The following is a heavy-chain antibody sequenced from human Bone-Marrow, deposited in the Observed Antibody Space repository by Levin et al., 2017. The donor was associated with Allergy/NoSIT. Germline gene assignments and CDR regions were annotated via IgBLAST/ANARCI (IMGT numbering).Heavy chain of an antibody. CDR3: ARAVRGHLLSDF. CDR2: MNPSSTNT. J-gene: IGHJ4*02. V-gene: IGHV1-8*01. Sequence: ASVKVSCKTSGYIFTSFDIIWVRQATGQGLEWMGWMNPSSTNTGYSQRFQGRVTMTATTSINTACMELSSLTSEDTALYFCARAVRGHLLSDFWGQGTQVTVSS. CDR1: GYIFTSFD. D-gene: IGHD3-10*01.